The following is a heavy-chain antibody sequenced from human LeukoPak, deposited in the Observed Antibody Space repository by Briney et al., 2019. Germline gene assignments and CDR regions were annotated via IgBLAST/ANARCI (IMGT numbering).Heavy chain of an antibody. V-gene: IGHV7-4-1*02. CDR1: GYTFTSYA. Sequence: VASVKVSCKASGYTFTSYAMNWVRQAPGQGLEWMGWINTNTGNPTYAQGFTGRFVFSLDTSVSTAYLQISSLKAEGTAVYYCARVTFGGVRGVIITIDYWGQGTLVTVSS. D-gene: IGHD3-10*01. CDR2: INTNTGNP. J-gene: IGHJ4*02. CDR3: ARVTFGGVRGVIITIDY.